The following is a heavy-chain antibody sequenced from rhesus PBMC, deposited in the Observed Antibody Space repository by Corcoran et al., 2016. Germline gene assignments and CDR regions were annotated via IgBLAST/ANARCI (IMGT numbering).Heavy chain of an antibody. CDR3: ARVGLGYSGSYQTWGYFDY. CDR2: INSGGGST. Sequence: EVQLVETGGGLVQPGGSLKLSCAASGFTFSSYGMSWVRQAPGKGVEWVAAINSGGGSTYYADSVKGRFTISRDNSKNTLSLQMNSLKTEDTAVYYCARVGLGYSGSYQTWGYFDYWGQGVLVTVSS. D-gene: IGHD3-16*01. J-gene: IGHJ4*01. V-gene: IGHV3S5*01. CDR1: GFTFSSYG.